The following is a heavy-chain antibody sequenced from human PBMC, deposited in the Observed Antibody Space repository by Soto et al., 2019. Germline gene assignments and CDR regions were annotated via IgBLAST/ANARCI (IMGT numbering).Heavy chain of an antibody. CDR1: GFTFSTHA. D-gene: IGHD6-19*01. J-gene: IGHJ6*02. CDR3: ASGPPSSGWYRNKYYYYGLDA. V-gene: IGHV3-33*01. CDR2: VWSDGNKQ. Sequence: QVQLVETGGGVVQPGRSLRLSCVAAGFTFSTHAMHWVRQAPGKGLEWVAVVWSDGNKQYYADSVMGRFTISRDNSRNTLYLQMNSLRAEDTPLYFCASGPPSSGWYRNKYYYYGLDAWGQGTTVTVTS.